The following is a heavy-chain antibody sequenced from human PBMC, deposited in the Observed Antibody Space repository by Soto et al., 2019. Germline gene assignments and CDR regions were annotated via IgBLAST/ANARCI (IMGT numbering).Heavy chain of an antibody. J-gene: IGHJ3*02. CDR1: GGSFSCYY. CDR3: ARSREQWLVDAFDI. CDR2: VNPTGST. D-gene: IGHD6-19*01. V-gene: IGHV4-34*01. Sequence: SETLSLTCAVYGGSFSCYYWSWMGQSPGKGLEWIGEVNPTGSTKYNPSLKSRVTISVDTSKNQFSLNLNSVTAADTALYYCARSREQWLVDAFDIWGQGTMVTVSS.